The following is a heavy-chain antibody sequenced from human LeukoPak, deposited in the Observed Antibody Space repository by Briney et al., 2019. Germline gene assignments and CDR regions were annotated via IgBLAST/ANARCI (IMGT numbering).Heavy chain of an antibody. J-gene: IGHJ5*02. D-gene: IGHD3-22*01. CDR3: ARAPMSYYDSTDWFDP. CDR1: GGTFSSYA. V-gene: IGHV1-69*04. CDR2: IIPILGIA. Sequence: SVKVSCKASGGTFSSYAISWVRQAPGQGLEWMGRIIPILGIANYAQKFQGRVTITADKSTSTAYMELSSLRSEGTAVYYCARAPMSYYDSTDWFDPWGQGTLVTVSS.